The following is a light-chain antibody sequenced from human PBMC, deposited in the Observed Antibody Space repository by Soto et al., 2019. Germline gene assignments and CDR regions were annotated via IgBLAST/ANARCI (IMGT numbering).Light chain of an antibody. Sequence: QSVLTQPGSVSGAPGQSITISCTGTSSDVGGDYDVSWYQQHPGKAPKLMIYEVSNRPSGVSNRFSGSKSGNTASLTISGLQAEDEADYYCSSYTSSSTYVFGTGTKVTGL. CDR1: SSDVGGDYD. V-gene: IGLV2-14*01. J-gene: IGLJ1*01. CDR2: EVS. CDR3: SSYTSSSTYV.